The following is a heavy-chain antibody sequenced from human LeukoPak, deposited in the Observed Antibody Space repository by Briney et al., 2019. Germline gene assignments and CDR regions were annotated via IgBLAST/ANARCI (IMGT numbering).Heavy chain of an antibody. CDR1: GFTFSNYG. CDR3: AKERSGYIPFDY. CDR2: ISYDGSNK. V-gene: IGHV3-30*18. Sequence: GGSLRLSCAASGFTFSNYGMHWVRQAPGKGLEWVAVISYDGSNKYYADSVKGRFTISRDNSKNTLYLQMDSLRAEDTAVYYCAKERSGYIPFDYWGQGILVTVSS. D-gene: IGHD5-18*01. J-gene: IGHJ4*02.